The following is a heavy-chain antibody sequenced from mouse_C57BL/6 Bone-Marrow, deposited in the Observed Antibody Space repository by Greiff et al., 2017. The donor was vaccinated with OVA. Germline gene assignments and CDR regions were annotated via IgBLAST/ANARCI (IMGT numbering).Heavy chain of an antibody. J-gene: IGHJ4*01. CDR1: GYAFTNYL. V-gene: IGHV1-54*01. CDR2: INPGSGGT. CDR3: ARRGIPYYAMDY. Sequence: VQLQQSGAELVRPGTSVKVSCKASGYAFTNYLIEWVKQRPGQGLEWIGVINPGSGGTNYNEKFKGKATLTADKSSSTAYMQLSSLTSEDSAVYFCARRGIPYYAMDYWGQGTSVTVSS.